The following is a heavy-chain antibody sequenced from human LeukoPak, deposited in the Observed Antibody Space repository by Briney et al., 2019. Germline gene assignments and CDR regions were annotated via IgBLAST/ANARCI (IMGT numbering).Heavy chain of an antibody. CDR2: IWYDGSNK. J-gene: IGHJ6*03. Sequence: GGSLRLSCAASGFTFSSYGMHWVRQAPGKGLEWVAVIWYDGSNKYYADSVKGRFTISRDNSKNTLYLQMNSLRAEDTAVYYCAKGSYSSSWYYTRDGAYYMDVWGKGTTVTVS. D-gene: IGHD6-13*01. CDR1: GFTFSSYG. V-gene: IGHV3-33*06. CDR3: AKGSYSSSWYYTRDGAYYMDV.